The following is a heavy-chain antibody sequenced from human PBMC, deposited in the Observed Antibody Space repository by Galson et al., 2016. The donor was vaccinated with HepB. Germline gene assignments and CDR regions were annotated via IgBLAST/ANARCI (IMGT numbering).Heavy chain of an antibody. D-gene: IGHD5-12*01. CDR2: IYNDGRT. CDR3: ARDRTSGYETTLDY. Sequence: SLRLSCAASGFTVSGDYMSWVRQAPGKGLEWVSVIYNDGRTIYAESVKGRFTISRDKSKNTLYLQMNSLRAEDTAVYYCARDRTSGYETTLDYWGQGTLVTVSS. V-gene: IGHV3-53*01. J-gene: IGHJ4*02. CDR1: GFTVSGDY.